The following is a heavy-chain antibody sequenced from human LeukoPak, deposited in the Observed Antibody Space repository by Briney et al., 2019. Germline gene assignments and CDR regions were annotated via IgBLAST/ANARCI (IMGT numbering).Heavy chain of an antibody. D-gene: IGHD3-3*01. Sequence: ASVKVSCKASGYTFTSYDINWVRQATGQGLEWMGWMNPNSGNTGYAQKFQGRVTMTRNTSISTAYMELSSLRSEDTAVYYCARSTPTRAYYDFWSGYSGSYFGYWGQGTLVTVSS. V-gene: IGHV1-8*01. J-gene: IGHJ4*02. CDR1: GYTFTSYD. CDR2: MNPNSGNT. CDR3: ARSTPTRAYYDFWSGYSGSYFGY.